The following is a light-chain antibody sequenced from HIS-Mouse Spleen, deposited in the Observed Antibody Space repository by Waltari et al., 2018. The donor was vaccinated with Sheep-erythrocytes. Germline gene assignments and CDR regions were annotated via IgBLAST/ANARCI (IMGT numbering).Light chain of an antibody. CDR1: QSIRSW. CDR3: QQYNSYSRT. V-gene: IGKV1-5*03. Sequence: DIQMTQSPSTLSASVGDRVTITCRASQSIRSWLAWYQQKPGKAPKLLIYKASSLESGGPSRFSGSGSGTEFTLTISSLQPDDFATYDCQQYNSYSRTFGQGTKLEIK. J-gene: IGKJ2*01. CDR2: KAS.